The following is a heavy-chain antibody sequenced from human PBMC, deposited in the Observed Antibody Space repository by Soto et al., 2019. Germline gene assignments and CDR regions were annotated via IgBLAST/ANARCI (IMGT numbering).Heavy chain of an antibody. CDR2: ISSASNYI. J-gene: IGHJ4*02. CDR1: GFTFSSHG. V-gene: IGHV3-21*01. Sequence: PGGSLRLSCAASGFTFSSHGMNWVRQAPGKGVEWVSSISSASNYIYYTDSVRGRFTISRDNAKNSLYLQMSSLSAEDTAMYYCARDPWSAVTEYFDYWGQGTLVTVSS. D-gene: IGHD2-21*02. CDR3: ARDPWSAVTEYFDY.